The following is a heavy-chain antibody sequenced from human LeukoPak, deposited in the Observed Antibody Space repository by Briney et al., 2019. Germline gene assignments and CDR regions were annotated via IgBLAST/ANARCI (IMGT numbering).Heavy chain of an antibody. CDR2: MNPNSGNT. D-gene: IGHD2-21*02. V-gene: IGHV1-8*01. CDR1: GYTFTSYD. CDR3: ARVDTGGVTGSLTLDY. Sequence: ASVKVSCKASGYTFTSYDINWVRQATGQGLEWMGWMNPNSGNTGYAQKFQGRVTITADESTSTAYMELSSLRSEDTAVYYCARVDTGGVTGSLTLDYWGQGTLVTVSS. J-gene: IGHJ4*02.